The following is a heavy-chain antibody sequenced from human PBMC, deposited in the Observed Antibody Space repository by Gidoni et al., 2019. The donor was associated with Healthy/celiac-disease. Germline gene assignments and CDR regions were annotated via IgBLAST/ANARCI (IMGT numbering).Heavy chain of an antibody. D-gene: IGHD2-15*01. V-gene: IGHV1-69*06. CDR1: GGTFSSYA. Sequence: QVQLVQSGAEVKKPGSSVKVSCKASGGTFSSYAISWVRQAPGQGLEWMGGIIPIFGTANYAQKFQGRVTITADKSTSTAYMELSSLRSEDTAVYYCARARGSYCSGGSCYTKEGGEWPYGMDVWGQGTTVTVSS. CDR2: IIPIFGTA. J-gene: IGHJ6*02. CDR3: ARARGSYCSGGSCYTKEGGEWPYGMDV.